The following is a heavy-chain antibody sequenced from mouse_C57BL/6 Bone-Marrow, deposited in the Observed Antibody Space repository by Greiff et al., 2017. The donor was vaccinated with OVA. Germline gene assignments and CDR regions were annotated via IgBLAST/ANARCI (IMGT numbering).Heavy chain of an antibody. Sequence: QVQLQQSGAELVRPGASVTLSCKASGYTFTDYEMHWVKQTPVHGLEWIGAIDPETGGTAYNQKFKGKAILTADKSSSTAYMQLSSLTSEDSAVYYCARSHYYGSSSQYYFDYWGQGTTLTVSS. V-gene: IGHV1-15*01. D-gene: IGHD1-1*01. CDR3: ARSHYYGSSSQYYFDY. CDR2: IDPETGGT. CDR1: GYTFTDYE. J-gene: IGHJ2*01.